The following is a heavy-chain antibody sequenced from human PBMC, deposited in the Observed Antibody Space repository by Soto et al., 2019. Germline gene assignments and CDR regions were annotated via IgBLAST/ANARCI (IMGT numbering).Heavy chain of an antibody. CDR3: ARDKITGLFDY. Sequence: SETLSLTCAVSGGSISSGGYSWSWIRQPPGTGLEWIGEINHSGSTNYNPSLKSRVTISVDTSKNQFSLKLTSVTAADTAVYYCARDKITGLFDYWGQGTLVTAPQ. V-gene: IGHV4-34*01. CDR1: GGSISSGGYS. J-gene: IGHJ4*02. CDR2: INHSGST. D-gene: IGHD2-8*02.